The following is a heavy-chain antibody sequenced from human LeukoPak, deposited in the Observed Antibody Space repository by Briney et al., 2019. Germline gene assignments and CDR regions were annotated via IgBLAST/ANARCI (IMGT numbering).Heavy chain of an antibody. D-gene: IGHD1-1*01. CDR2: ISPSGNTI. Sequence: GGSLRLSCAASGFTFSSYEMNWVRQGPGKGLEWVSYISPSGNTIYYADSVKGRFTISRDNAWNTLSLQMNSLRAEDTALYYCTRGVPGDYWGQGTRVTVSS. CDR1: GFTFSSYE. V-gene: IGHV3-48*03. J-gene: IGHJ4*02. CDR3: TRGVPGDY.